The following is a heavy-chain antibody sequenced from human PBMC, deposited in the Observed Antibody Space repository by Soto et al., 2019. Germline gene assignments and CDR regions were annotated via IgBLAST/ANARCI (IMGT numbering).Heavy chain of an antibody. J-gene: IGHJ6*02. CDR1: GYSFTSYW. D-gene: IGHD5-18*01. V-gene: IGHV5-51*03. CDR3: ARRGYSYGLDV. Sequence: PGESLKISCKASGYSFTSYWIGWVRQMPGNGLEWMGIIYPGDSDTSYSPSFQGQVTISVDKSISTAYLQWNSLKASDTAVYYCARRGYSYGLDVWGQGTKVTVSS. CDR2: IYPGDSDT.